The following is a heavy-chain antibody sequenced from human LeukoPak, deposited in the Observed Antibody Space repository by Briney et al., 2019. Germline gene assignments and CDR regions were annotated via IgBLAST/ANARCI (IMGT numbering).Heavy chain of an antibody. Sequence: GASVKVSCKASGGTFSSYAISWVRQAPGQGLEWMGGFIPIFGTANYAQKFQGRVTITADESTSTAYMELSSLRSEDTAVYYCARSIVVVPAAIGPLDYWGQGTLVTVSS. CDR2: FIPIFGTA. CDR3: ARSIVVVPAAIGPLDY. J-gene: IGHJ4*02. CDR1: GGTFSSYA. D-gene: IGHD2-2*02. V-gene: IGHV1-69*13.